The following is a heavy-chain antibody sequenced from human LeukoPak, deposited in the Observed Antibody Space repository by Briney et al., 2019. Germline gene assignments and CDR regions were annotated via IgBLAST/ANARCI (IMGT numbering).Heavy chain of an antibody. Sequence: SETLSLTCTVSGGSISGGGYYWSWIRQHPGKGLEWIGYIYYSGSTYYNPSLKSRVTISVDTSKNQFSLKLSSVTAADTAVYYCARGGVVAALYNWFDPWGQGTLVTVSS. CDR1: GGSISGGGYY. J-gene: IGHJ5*02. V-gene: IGHV4-31*03. CDR2: IYYSGST. CDR3: ARGGVVAALYNWFDP. D-gene: IGHD2-15*01.